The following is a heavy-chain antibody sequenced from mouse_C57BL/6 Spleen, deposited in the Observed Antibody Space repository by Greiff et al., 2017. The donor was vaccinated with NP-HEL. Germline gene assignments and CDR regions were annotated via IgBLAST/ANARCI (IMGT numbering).Heavy chain of an antibody. J-gene: IGHJ3*01. CDR2: IDPSDSYT. CDR1: GYTFTSYW. Sequence: VQLQQPGAELVMPGASVKLSCKASGYTFTSYWMHWVKQRPGQGLEWIGEIDPSDSYTNYNQKFKGKSTLTVDKSSSTAYMQLSSLTSEDSAVYYCARSEYYRNYVLFAYWGQGTLVTVSA. CDR3: ARSEYYRNYVLFAY. V-gene: IGHV1-69*01. D-gene: IGHD2-5*01.